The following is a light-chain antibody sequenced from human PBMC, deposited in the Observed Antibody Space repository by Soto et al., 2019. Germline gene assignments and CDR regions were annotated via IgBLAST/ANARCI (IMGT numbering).Light chain of an antibody. V-gene: IGLV2-11*01. CDR1: SSDVGGYNY. Sequence: QSVLTQPRSVSGSPGQSVTISCTGTSSDVGGYNYVSWYRQHPGKAPKLMIYDVTERPSGVPARFSGSKSGNTASLTISGLQAGNEADYYFCSYAGSSTSFVFGGGTKVTVL. J-gene: IGLJ1*01. CDR3: CSYAGSSTSFV. CDR2: DVT.